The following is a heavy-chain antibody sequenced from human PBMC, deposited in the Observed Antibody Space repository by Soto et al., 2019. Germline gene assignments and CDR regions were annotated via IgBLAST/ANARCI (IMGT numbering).Heavy chain of an antibody. CDR3: ARVSFDHFDHWFDP. J-gene: IGHJ5*02. CDR2: TYFRSRWYN. V-gene: IGHV6-1*01. CDR1: GVSVSSKTAA. Sequence: SQTLSPTCAISGVSVSSKTAASNWFRQSPSRGLEWLGRTYFRSRWYNDYAISVKSRITINPDTSKNQFSLLLNSVTPEDTAVYYCARVSFDHFDHWFDPWGQGALVTVS. D-gene: IGHD3-9*01.